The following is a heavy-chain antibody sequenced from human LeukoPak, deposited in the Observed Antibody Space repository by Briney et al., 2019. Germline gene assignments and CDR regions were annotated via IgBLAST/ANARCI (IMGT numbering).Heavy chain of an antibody. CDR2: ISSSGSTI. D-gene: IGHD2-15*01. J-gene: IGHJ6*02. CDR1: GFTFSRHS. Sequence: GSLRLSCAASGFTFSRHSMNWVRQAPGKGLEWVSYISSSGSTIYYAAAVNGRCTITRDNAKNSLYLQINSLRAEDTAVYYCAGDQSCSGGSCYSGDYYYGMDVWGQGTRVTVSS. CDR3: AGDQSCSGGSCYSGDYYYGMDV. V-gene: IGHV3-48*04.